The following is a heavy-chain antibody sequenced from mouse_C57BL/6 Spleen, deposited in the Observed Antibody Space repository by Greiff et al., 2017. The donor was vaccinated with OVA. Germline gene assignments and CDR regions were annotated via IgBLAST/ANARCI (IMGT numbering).Heavy chain of an antibody. CDR1: GFTFSNYW. D-gene: IGHD4-1*01. CDR2: IRLKSDNYAT. V-gene: IGHV6-3*01. CDR3: TRLEGRAMDY. Sequence: EVMLVESGGGLVQPGGSMKLSCVASGFTFSNYWMNWVRQSPEKGLEWVAQIRLKSDNYATHYAESVKGRFTISRDDSKSSVYLQMNNLRAEDTGIYYCTRLEGRAMDYWGQGTSVTVSS. J-gene: IGHJ4*01.